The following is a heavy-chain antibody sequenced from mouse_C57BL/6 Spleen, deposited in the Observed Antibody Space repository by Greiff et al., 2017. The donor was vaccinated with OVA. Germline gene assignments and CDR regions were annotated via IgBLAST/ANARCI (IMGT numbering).Heavy chain of an antibody. V-gene: IGHV1-64*01. D-gene: IGHD2-5*01. Sequence: QVQLKQPGAELVKPGASVKLSCKASGYTFTSYWMHWVKQRPGQGLEWIGMIHPNSGSTNYNEKFKSKATLTVDKSSSTAYMQLSSLTSEDSAVYYCATYYSNRYYFDYWGQGTTLTVSS. CDR1: GYTFTSYW. CDR3: ATYYSNRYYFDY. J-gene: IGHJ2*01. CDR2: IHPNSGST.